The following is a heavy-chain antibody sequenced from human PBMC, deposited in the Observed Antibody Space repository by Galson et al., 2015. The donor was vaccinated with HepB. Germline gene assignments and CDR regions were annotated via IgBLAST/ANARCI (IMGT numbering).Heavy chain of an antibody. CDR1: GYTFTSYY. Sequence: SVKVSCKASGYTFTSYYLHWVRQAPGQGLEWMGRINPNSGVTNYAQRFQGRVTMTRDTSISTAYMEQSRLRSDDTAVYYCARQAVAANYFDYWGQGTLVTVSS. V-gene: IGHV1-2*06. D-gene: IGHD6-19*01. CDR2: INPNSGVT. J-gene: IGHJ4*02. CDR3: ARQAVAANYFDY.